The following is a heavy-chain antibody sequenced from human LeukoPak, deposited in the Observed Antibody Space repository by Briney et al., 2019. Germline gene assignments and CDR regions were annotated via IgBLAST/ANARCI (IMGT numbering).Heavy chain of an antibody. Sequence: SQTLSLTCTVSGGSISSGGYYWSWIRQHPGKGLEWIGYIYYRGTTYYNPSLKRRVTMSVCTSKNQFSLKLISVTAADTAVYYCARDVTGGSYFDYWGQGTLVTVSS. J-gene: IGHJ4*02. CDR3: ARDVTGGSYFDY. V-gene: IGHV4-31*03. CDR1: GGSISSGGYY. CDR2: IYYRGTT. D-gene: IGHD1-26*01.